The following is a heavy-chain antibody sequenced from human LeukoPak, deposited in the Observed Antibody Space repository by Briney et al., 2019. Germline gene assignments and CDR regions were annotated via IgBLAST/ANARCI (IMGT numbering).Heavy chain of an antibody. Sequence: SETLSLTCTVSGASINSDTYYWGWTRQPPGKGLEWIGTHSHSGSAYYNPSLRSRITMSLDTSENQLSLKLYSVTAADTAIYYCARYQTGTMFAVWGQGTLVTISS. CDR2: HSHSGSA. V-gene: IGHV4-39*07. J-gene: IGHJ4*02. CDR1: GASINSDTYY. D-gene: IGHD1/OR15-1a*01. CDR3: ARYQTGTMFAV.